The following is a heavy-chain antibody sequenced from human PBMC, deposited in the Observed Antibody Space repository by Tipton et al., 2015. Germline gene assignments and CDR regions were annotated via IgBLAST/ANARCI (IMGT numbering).Heavy chain of an antibody. J-gene: IGHJ3*02. Sequence: PSLTCTVSGGSMNYFYWSWIRQPPGKGLEWIGYIYYSGSTNYNPSLKSRVTISVDTSKIQFSLKLNSVTAADTAVYYCARQTYGYCTSSNCYDGAFDIWGQGTVVTVSP. D-gene: IGHD2-2*03. CDR3: ARQTYGYCTSSNCYDGAFDI. CDR2: IYYSGST. CDR1: GGSMNYFY. V-gene: IGHV4-59*01.